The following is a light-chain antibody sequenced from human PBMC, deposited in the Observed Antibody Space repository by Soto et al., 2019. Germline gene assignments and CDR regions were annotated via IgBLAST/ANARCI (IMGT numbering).Light chain of an antibody. V-gene: IGKV3-15*01. CDR2: GAS. CDR1: QSVSSN. Sequence: ETVMTQSPATLSVSPGERATLSCRASQSVSSNLAWYQQKPCQAPRLLIYGASTRATGIPARFSGSGSGTDFTLTISSLQSEDFAVYFCQQYKNWPPLTFGGGTKVESK. J-gene: IGKJ4*01. CDR3: QQYKNWPPLT.